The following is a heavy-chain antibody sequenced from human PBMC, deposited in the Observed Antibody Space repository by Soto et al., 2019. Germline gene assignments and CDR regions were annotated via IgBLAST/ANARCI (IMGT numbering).Heavy chain of an antibody. CDR3: GRHAVHNSGFTDY. V-gene: IGHV4-39*01. CDR2: IYYSGST. J-gene: IGHJ4*02. Sequence: SETLSLTCTVSGGSISSSSYYWGWIRQPPGKGLEWIGNIYYSGSTYYNPSLKSRVTISVDTSKNQFSLKLSSVTAADTAVYYCGRHAVHNSGFTDYWGQGTLVTVSS. CDR1: GGSISSSSYY. D-gene: IGHD6-19*01.